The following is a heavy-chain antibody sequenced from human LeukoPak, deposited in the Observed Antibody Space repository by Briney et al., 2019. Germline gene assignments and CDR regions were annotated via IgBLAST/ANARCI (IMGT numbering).Heavy chain of an antibody. V-gene: IGHV4-59*01. CDR3: ARTTLEVFGVVILDY. CDR2: IYYSGST. D-gene: IGHD3-3*01. Sequence: SETLSLTCTVSGGSIRSYYWSWIRQPPGKGLEWVGYIYYSGSTNYNPSLKSRVTISVDTSKNQFSLKLSSVTAADTAVYYCARTTLEVFGVVILDYWGQGTLVTVSS. CDR1: GGSIRSYY. J-gene: IGHJ4*02.